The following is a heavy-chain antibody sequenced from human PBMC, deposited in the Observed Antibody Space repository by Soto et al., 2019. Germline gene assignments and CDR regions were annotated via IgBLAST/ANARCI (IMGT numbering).Heavy chain of an antibody. CDR2: IIPIFGTA. D-gene: IGHD6-19*01. CDR1: GGTFSSYA. CDR3: ARESSSGWYRLPWFDP. V-gene: IGHV1-69*13. J-gene: IGHJ5*02. Sequence: ASVKVSCKASGGTFSSYAISWVRQAPGQGLEWMGGIIPIFGTANYAQKFQGRVTISADESTSTAYMELSSLRSEDTAVYYCARESSSGWYRLPWFDPWGQGTLVTVSS.